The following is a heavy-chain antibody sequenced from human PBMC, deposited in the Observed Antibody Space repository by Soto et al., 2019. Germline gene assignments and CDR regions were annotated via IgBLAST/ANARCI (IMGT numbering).Heavy chain of an antibody. CDR3: AKYSGYDNPYYYYYGMDV. Sequence: GGSLRLSCAASGFTFSSYAMSWVRQAPGKGLEWVSAISGSGGSTYYADSVKGRFTISRDNSKNTLYLQMNSLRAEDTAVYYCAKYSGYDNPYYYYYGMDVWGQGTTVTVSS. CDR1: GFTFSSYA. D-gene: IGHD5-12*01. J-gene: IGHJ6*02. CDR2: ISGSGGST. V-gene: IGHV3-23*01.